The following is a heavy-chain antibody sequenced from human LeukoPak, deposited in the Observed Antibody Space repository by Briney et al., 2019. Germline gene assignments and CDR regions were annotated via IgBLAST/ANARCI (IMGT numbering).Heavy chain of an antibody. J-gene: IGHJ4*02. CDR2: IIPILGIA. CDR1: GGTFSSYA. D-gene: IGHD3-22*01. V-gene: IGHV1-69*04. Sequence: GSSVKVSCKASGGTFSSYAISWVRQAPGQGLEWMGRIIPILGIANYAQKFQGRVTITADKSTSTAYMELSRLRSDDTAVYYCARDPDGKGDYYDRGIENDYWGQGTLVTVSS. CDR3: ARDPDGKGDYYDRGIENDY.